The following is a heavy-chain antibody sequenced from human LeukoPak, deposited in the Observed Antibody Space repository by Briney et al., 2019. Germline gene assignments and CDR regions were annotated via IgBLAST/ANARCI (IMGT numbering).Heavy chain of an antibody. J-gene: IGHJ4*02. V-gene: IGHV4-30-2*01. CDR1: GGSISSGGYS. Sequence: SQTLSLTCAVSGGSISSGGYSWSWIRQPPGKGLEWIGYIYHSGSTYYNPSLKSRVTISVDRPKNQFSLKLSSVTAADTAVYYCARGGYNYGVDYWGQGTLVTVSS. CDR2: IYHSGST. D-gene: IGHD5-18*01. CDR3: ARGGYNYGVDY.